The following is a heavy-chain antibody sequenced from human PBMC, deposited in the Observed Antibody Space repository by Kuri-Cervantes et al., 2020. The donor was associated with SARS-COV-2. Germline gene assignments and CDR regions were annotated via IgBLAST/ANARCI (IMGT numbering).Heavy chain of an antibody. CDR1: GGSISSHY. CDR3: ARAYGFLRYIYYMDV. Sequence: SETLSLTCTVSGGSISSHYWSWIRQSPGKGLEWIGEVNHRGSTNYNPSLKSRVTISVDTSSKQFSLHLSSVTAADTAVYYCARAYGFLRYIYYMDVWGRGTTVTVSS. J-gene: IGHJ6*03. CDR2: VNHRGST. D-gene: IGHD4-17*01. V-gene: IGHV4-34*01.